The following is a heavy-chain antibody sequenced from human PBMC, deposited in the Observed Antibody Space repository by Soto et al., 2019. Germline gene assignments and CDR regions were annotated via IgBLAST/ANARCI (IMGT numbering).Heavy chain of an antibody. CDR3: AGSSWFDP. V-gene: IGHV4-34*01. CDR2: INHSGST. CDR1: GGSFSGYY. J-gene: IGHJ5*02. Sequence: SETLSLTCAVYGGSFSGYYWSWIRQPPGKGLEWIGEINHSGSTNYNPSLKSRVTISVDTSKNQFSLKLSSVTAAGTAVYYCAGSSWFDPWGQGTLVTVSS.